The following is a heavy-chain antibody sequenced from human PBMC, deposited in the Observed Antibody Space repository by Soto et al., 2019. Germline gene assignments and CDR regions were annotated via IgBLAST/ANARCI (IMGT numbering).Heavy chain of an antibody. J-gene: IGHJ6*02. Sequence: GRSLRLSCAASGFTFSSYAMHWVRQAPGKGLEWVAVISYDGSNKYYADSVKGRFTISRDNSKNTLYLQMNSLRAEDTAVYYCARDLGIAARPPYYYYYYGMDVWGQGTTVTVSS. D-gene: IGHD6-6*01. CDR1: GFTFSSYA. V-gene: IGHV3-30-3*01. CDR3: ARDLGIAARPPYYYYYYGMDV. CDR2: ISYDGSNK.